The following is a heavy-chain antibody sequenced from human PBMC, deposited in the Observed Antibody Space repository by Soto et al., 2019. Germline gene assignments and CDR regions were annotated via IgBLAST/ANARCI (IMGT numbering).Heavy chain of an antibody. V-gene: IGHV4-39*01. CDR1: GGSISSSSYY. CDR3: ARRGSGSYSDY. D-gene: IGHD3-10*01. CDR2: TYYSGST. Sequence: QLQLQESGPGLVKPSETLSLTCTVSGGSISSSSYYWGWIRQPPGKGLEWIGSTYYSGSTYYNPSLKSRVTISVDTSKNQFSLKLSSVTAGDTAVYYCARRGSGSYSDYWGQGTLVTVSS. J-gene: IGHJ4*02.